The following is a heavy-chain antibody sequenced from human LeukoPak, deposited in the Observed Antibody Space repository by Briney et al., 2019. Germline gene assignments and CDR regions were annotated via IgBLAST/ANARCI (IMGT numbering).Heavy chain of an antibody. Sequence: SVKVSCKASGGTFSSYAISWVRQAPGQGLEWMGRIIPILGIANYAQKFQGRVTITADKSTSTAYMELSSLRSEDTAVYYCARVGGAGYSSSWYRVEDYWGQGTLVTVSS. CDR1: GGTFSSYA. V-gene: IGHV1-69*04. D-gene: IGHD6-13*01. J-gene: IGHJ4*02. CDR3: ARVGGAGYSSSWYRVEDY. CDR2: IIPILGIA.